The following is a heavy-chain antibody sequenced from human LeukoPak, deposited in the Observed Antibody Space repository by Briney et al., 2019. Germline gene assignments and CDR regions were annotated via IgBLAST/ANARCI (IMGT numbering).Heavy chain of an antibody. Sequence: SETLSLTCTVSGGSISSDDYYWSWIRQPPGKGLEWIGNIYYSGSTYCNPSLKSRVTILVDTSKNQFSLKLSSVTAADTAVYYCARERLGKKYFDYWGQGTLVTVSS. CDR3: ARERLGKKYFDY. CDR2: IYYSGST. CDR1: GGSISSDDYY. V-gene: IGHV4-30-4*01. D-gene: IGHD7-27*01. J-gene: IGHJ4*02.